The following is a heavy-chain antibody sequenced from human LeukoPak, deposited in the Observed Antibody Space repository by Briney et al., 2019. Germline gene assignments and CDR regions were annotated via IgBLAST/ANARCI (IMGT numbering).Heavy chain of an antibody. D-gene: IGHD6-13*01. J-gene: IGHJ4*02. V-gene: IGHV3-23*01. CDR2: IRGSGDST. CDR1: GFTFSSYA. CDR3: ARDIGSSWMAFDY. Sequence: GGSLRLSCAASGFTFSSYAMTWVRQAPGKGLEWVSSIRGSGDSTYYADSVKGRFTISRDNSKSTLYLQMNSLRAEDTAVYYCARDIGSSWMAFDYWGQGTLVTVSS.